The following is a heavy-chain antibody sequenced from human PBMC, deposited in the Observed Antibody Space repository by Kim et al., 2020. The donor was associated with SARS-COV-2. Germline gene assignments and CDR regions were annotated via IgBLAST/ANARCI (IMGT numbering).Heavy chain of an antibody. CDR2: INWNGDNI. D-gene: IGHD3-22*01. Sequence: GGSLRLSCAASGFRFDDYGMSWVRQAPGKGLEWVSGINWNGDNIGYSDSVKGRFTISRDNAKNSLYLEMDSLRAEDTAFYHCARSNYDPNWFDPWGQGTLVTVSS. CDR1: GFRFDDYG. CDR3: ARSNYDPNWFDP. J-gene: IGHJ5*02. V-gene: IGHV3-20*01.